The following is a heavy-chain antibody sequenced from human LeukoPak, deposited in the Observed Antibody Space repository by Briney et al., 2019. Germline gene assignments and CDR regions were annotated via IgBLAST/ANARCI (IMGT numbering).Heavy chain of an antibody. V-gene: IGHV3-53*01. J-gene: IGHJ6*02. CDR1: GFTVSSNY. Sequence: GGSLRLSCAASGFTVSSNYMSWVRQAPGKGLEWVSFIYSGGSTYYADSVKGRFTISRDNSKNTLYLQMNSLRAEDTAVYYCARDPRIWFGELTRYYGMDVWGRGTTVTVSS. CDR2: IYSGGST. CDR3: ARDPRIWFGELTRYYGMDV. D-gene: IGHD3-10*01.